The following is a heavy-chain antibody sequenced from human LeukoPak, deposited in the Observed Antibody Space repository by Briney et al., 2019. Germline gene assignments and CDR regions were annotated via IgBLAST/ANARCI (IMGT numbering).Heavy chain of an antibody. J-gene: IGHJ4*02. Sequence: GGSLRLSCAASGFTFSAFWMHWVRQAPGKGLVWVSRINSDGSSTTYADSVKGRFTVSRDNAKNTLYLQMDSLRAEDSAVYYCARGMVHDTSGYYSDYWGQGILVTVSS. CDR2: INSDGSST. CDR3: ARGMVHDTSGYYSDY. CDR1: GFTFSAFW. V-gene: IGHV3-74*01. D-gene: IGHD3-22*01.